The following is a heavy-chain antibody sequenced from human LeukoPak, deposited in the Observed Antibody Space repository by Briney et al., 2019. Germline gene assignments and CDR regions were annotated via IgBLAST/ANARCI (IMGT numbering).Heavy chain of an antibody. V-gene: IGHV3-48*03. CDR3: ARVAAAMVTAAFDY. D-gene: IGHD5-18*01. CDR2: IISSGRTI. Sequence: GGSLTLSCAASGFTFRSYEMNWVRQAPGKGLEWVSYIISSGRTIYYADSVKGRFTISRDNAKNSLYLQMNSLRAEDTAVYYCARVAAAMVTAAFDYWGQGTLVTVSS. J-gene: IGHJ4*02. CDR1: GFTFRSYE.